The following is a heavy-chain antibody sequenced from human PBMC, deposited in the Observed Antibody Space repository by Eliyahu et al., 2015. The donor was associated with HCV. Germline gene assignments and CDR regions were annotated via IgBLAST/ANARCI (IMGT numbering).Heavy chain of an antibody. J-gene: IGHJ4*02. V-gene: IGHV3-15*02. CDR2: TRSKTEGGAT. Sequence: EVHLVESGGALVKPGASLRLSCAVSEWLGRTRSKTEGGATEYAAPVKGRFTVSRDDSNNMLYLQMDSLKTEDTAVYYCTTEGEVWGQGTLVTVSS. CDR1: E. CDR3: TTEGEV.